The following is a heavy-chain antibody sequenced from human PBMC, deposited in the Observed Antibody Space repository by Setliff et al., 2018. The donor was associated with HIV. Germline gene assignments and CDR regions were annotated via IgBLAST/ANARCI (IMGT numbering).Heavy chain of an antibody. CDR1: GGSISRDDYY. Sequence: KTSETLSLTCTVSGGSISRDDYYWNWIRQPPGKGLEWIGYITYSGSAYYNPSLKSRVTISVDTSKNQVSLKLNSMTAADTAVYFCVRGPQWLVQKGRVYYFDYWGQGALVTVSS. CDR2: ITYSGSA. V-gene: IGHV4-30-4*08. J-gene: IGHJ4*02. D-gene: IGHD6-19*01. CDR3: VRGPQWLVQKGRVYYFDY.